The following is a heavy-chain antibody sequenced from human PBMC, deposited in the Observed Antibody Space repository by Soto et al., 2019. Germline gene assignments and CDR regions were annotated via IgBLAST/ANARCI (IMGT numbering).Heavy chain of an antibody. J-gene: IGHJ6*03. CDR3: ARADDCTNGVCYSSENYYMDA. V-gene: IGHV4-59*01. CDR2: IYYSGST. Sequence: PSETLSLTCTVSGGSISSYYWSWIRQPPGKGLEWIGYIYYSGSTNYNPSLKSRVTISVDTSKNQFSLKLSSVTAADTAVYYCARADDCTNGVCYSSENYYMDAWGKGTTVTVSS. CDR1: GGSISSYY. D-gene: IGHD2-8*01.